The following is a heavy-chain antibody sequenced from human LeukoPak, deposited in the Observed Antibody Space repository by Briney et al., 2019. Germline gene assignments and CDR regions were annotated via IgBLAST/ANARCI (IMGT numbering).Heavy chain of an antibody. D-gene: IGHD6-13*01. J-gene: IGHJ3*02. CDR1: GFTFSSYA. Sequence: PTGGSLRLSYAASGFTFSSYAMSWVRQAPGKGLEWVSSISGSGGSTYYADSVKGRFTISRDNSKNTLYLQMNSLRAEDTAVYYCARELQQLVQDAFDIWGQGTMVTVSS. CDR3: ARELQQLVQDAFDI. V-gene: IGHV3-23*01. CDR2: ISGSGGST.